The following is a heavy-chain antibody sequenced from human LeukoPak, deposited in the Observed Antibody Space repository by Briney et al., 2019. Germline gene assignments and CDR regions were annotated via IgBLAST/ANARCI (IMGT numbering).Heavy chain of an antibody. CDR1: GGSISSSYW. CDR2: IYHSGST. CDR3: ARCSSSSPFDY. V-gene: IGHV4-38-2*01. J-gene: IGHJ4*02. D-gene: IGHD6-6*01. Sequence: PSETLSLTCAVSGGSISSSYWWSWIRQPPGKGLEWIGSIYHSGSTYYNPSLKSRVTISVDTSKNQFSLKLSSVTAADTAVYYCARCSSSSPFDYWGQGTLVTVSS.